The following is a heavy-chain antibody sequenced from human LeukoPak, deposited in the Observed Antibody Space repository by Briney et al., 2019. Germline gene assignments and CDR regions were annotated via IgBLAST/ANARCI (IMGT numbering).Heavy chain of an antibody. D-gene: IGHD3-10*01. CDR3: AKDMIGTYGSGSYRSAGIYGMDV. J-gene: IGHJ6*02. Sequence: SLRLSCAASGFTFDDYAMHWVRQAPGKGLEWVSGISWNSGSIGYADSVKGRFTISRDNARNSLYLQMNSLRAEDTALYYCAKDMIGTYGSGSYRSAGIYGMDVWGQGTTVTVSS. V-gene: IGHV3-9*01. CDR1: GFTFDDYA. CDR2: ISWNSGSI.